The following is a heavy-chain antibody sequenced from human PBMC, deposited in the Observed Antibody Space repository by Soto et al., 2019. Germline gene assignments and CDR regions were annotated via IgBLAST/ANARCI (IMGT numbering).Heavy chain of an antibody. D-gene: IGHD3-10*01. V-gene: IGHV4-39*01. Sequence: QLQLQESGPGLVKPSETLSLTCTVSAGSISTSNYYWGWIRQPPGKKLEWIGSIYYGGAIYYNPSLQSLVTISVDTSNNQFSLKLTSVTAADTAVYYCAAIIEARPDFWGQGTLVTVSS. J-gene: IGHJ4*02. CDR2: IYYGGAI. CDR1: AGSISTSNYY. CDR3: AAIIEARPDF.